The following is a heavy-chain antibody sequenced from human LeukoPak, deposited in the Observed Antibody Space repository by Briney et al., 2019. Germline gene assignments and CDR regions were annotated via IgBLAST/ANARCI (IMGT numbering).Heavy chain of an antibody. D-gene: IGHD3-22*01. V-gene: IGHV4-30-4*01. Sequence: PSETLSLTCTVSGGSISGVDYYWNWIRQPPGRGLEWIGFISYSGSTYYIPSLRSRVSISAETPKNQFSLRLSSVTATDTAVYYCVRGHSSGHGAYFDYWGQGTLATVSS. CDR1: GGSISGVDYY. CDR3: VRGHSSGHGAYFDY. CDR2: ISYSGST. J-gene: IGHJ4*02.